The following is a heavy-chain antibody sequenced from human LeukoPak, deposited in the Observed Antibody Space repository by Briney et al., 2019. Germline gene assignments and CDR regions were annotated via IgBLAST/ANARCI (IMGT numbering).Heavy chain of an antibody. CDR1: GGTFSSYA. Sequence: SVKVSCKASGGTFSSYAISWVRRAPGQGLEWMGGIIPIFGTANYAQKFQGRVTITADKSTSTAYMELSSLRSEDTAVYYCARTPYCSGGSCYSGYFDYWGQGTLVTVSS. CDR2: IIPIFGTA. J-gene: IGHJ4*02. CDR3: ARTPYCSGGSCYSGYFDY. D-gene: IGHD2-15*01. V-gene: IGHV1-69*06.